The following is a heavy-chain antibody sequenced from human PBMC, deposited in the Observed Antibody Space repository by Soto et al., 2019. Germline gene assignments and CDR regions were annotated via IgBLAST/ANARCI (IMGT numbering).Heavy chain of an antibody. D-gene: IGHD2-15*01. J-gene: IGHJ5*02. CDR3: ASSGGGYCSGGSGSTPWFAP. CDR2: IYHSGST. V-gene: IGHV4-30-2*01. Sequence: SETLSLSCAVSGGSISSGGYPWSWLRQPPGKGLEWIGYIYHSGSTYYNQSLKSRVTISVDRSNNQFSLKLSSVTAVDTAVYYFASSGGGYCSGGSGSTPWFAPWGQGTLVTVSS. CDR1: GGSISSGGYP.